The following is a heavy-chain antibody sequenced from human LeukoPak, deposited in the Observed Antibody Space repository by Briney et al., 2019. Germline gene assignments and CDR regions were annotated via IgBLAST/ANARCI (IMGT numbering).Heavy chain of an antibody. Sequence: SETLSLTCAVNGGSFSDYYWNWIRQPPGKGLEWIGEINHSGTTNYNPSLKNRVTISVDTSKNQFSLKLSSVTAADTAVYYCARGDIWGSYKRPFDYWGQGTLVTVSP. V-gene: IGHV4-34*01. CDR3: ARGDIWGSYKRPFDY. CDR2: INHSGTT. D-gene: IGHD3-16*01. CDR1: GGSFSDYY. J-gene: IGHJ4*02.